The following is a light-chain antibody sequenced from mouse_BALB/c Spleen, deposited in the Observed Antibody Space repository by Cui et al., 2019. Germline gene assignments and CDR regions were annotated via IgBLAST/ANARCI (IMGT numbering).Light chain of an antibody. J-gene: IGKJ5*01. Sequence: DIVMSQSPSSLAVSVGEKVTMSCKSSQSLLYSSNQKNDLAWYQQKPGQSPKLLIYWASTRESGVPDRFTGSGSGTDFTLTISSVKAEDLAVYYCQQYYSYPLTFGAGTKLELK. CDR3: QQYYSYPLT. CDR2: WAS. V-gene: IGKV8-30*01. CDR1: QSLLYSSNQKND.